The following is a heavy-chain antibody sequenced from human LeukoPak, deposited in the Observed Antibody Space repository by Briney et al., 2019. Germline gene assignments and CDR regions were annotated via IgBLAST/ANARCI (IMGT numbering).Heavy chain of an antibody. Sequence: GGSLRLSCAASGFTFSSYGMHWVRQAPGKGLEWVAVISYDGSNKYYADSVKGRFTISRDNSKNTLYLQMNSLRAEDTAVYYCANEAYYYGSGSSLPDYWGQGTLVTVSS. J-gene: IGHJ4*02. D-gene: IGHD3-10*01. CDR2: ISYDGSNK. V-gene: IGHV3-30*18. CDR1: GFTFSSYG. CDR3: ANEAYYYGSGSSLPDY.